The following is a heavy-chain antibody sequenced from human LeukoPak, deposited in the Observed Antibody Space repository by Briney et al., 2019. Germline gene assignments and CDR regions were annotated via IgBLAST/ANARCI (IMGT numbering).Heavy chain of an antibody. J-gene: IGHJ4*02. CDR1: GFTFSNYA. V-gene: IGHV3-23*01. CDR3: AKDYGDYAYYFHY. D-gene: IGHD4-17*01. Sequence: GGSLRLSCAASGFTFSNYAMNWVRQAPGKGLEWVSVISGSGYSTYYADSVKGRFTISRDNSKNTLYLQTNSLRAEDTAVHYCAKDYGDYAYYFHYWGQGTLVTVSS. CDR2: ISGSGYST.